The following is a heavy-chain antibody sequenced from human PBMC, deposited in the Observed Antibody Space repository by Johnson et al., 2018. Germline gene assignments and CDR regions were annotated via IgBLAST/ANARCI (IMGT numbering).Heavy chain of an antibody. Sequence: QVQLVESGGGLVQPGGSLRLSCAASGFTFSDYYMSWIRQAPGKGLEWVSYISSSGSPIYYADSVKGRFIISRDNSKNTLYLQMNSLRAEDTAVYFCAKGGRVVLCAEGGYWGQGTLVTVSS. CDR1: GFTFSDYY. V-gene: IGHV3-11*01. CDR3: AKGGRVVLCAEGGY. J-gene: IGHJ4*02. D-gene: IGHD4/OR15-4a*01. CDR2: ISSSGSPI.